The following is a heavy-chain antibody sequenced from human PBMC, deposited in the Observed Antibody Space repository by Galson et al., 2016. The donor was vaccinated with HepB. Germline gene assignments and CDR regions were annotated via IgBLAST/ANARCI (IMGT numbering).Heavy chain of an antibody. Sequence: SPRLSCAASGFTFSDYYMSCIRQAPGKGLEWVSYISSSSSYTNYAESVKGRFTISRDNAKNSLYLQMNSLRAEDTAVYYCARAQTTVVTYIDNWGQGTLVTVSS. CDR1: GFTFSDYY. V-gene: IGHV3-11*06. CDR3: ARAQTTVVTYIDN. CDR2: ISSSSSYT. D-gene: IGHD4-23*01. J-gene: IGHJ4*02.